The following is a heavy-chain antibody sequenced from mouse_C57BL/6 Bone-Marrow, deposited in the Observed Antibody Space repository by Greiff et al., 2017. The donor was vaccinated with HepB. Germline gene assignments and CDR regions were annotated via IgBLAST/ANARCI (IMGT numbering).Heavy chain of an antibody. V-gene: IGHV1-72*01. CDR2: IDPNSGGT. CDR3: AIGTTVVATDYYAMDY. CDR1: GYTFTSYW. D-gene: IGHD1-1*01. Sequence: QVQLQQPGAELVKPGVSVKLSCKASGYTFTSYWMHWVKQRPGRGLEWIGRIDPNSGGTKYNEKFKSKATLTVDKPSSTAYMQLSSLTSEDSAVYYCAIGTTVVATDYYAMDYWGQGTSVTVSS. J-gene: IGHJ4*01.